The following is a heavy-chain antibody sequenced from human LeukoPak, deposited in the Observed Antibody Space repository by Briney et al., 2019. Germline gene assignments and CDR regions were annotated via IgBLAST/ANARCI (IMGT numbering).Heavy chain of an antibody. V-gene: IGHV4-59*01. CDR2: SYYSGST. D-gene: IGHD3-10*01. Sequence: SETLSLTCTVSGVSISSYYWSWIRQPPGKGLEWIGYSYYSGSTNYNPSLKSRVTISVDTSKNQFSLKLSSVTAADTAVYYCARSKRDGSGSILDAFDIWGRGTMVTVSS. CDR1: GVSISSYY. J-gene: IGHJ3*02. CDR3: ARSKRDGSGSILDAFDI.